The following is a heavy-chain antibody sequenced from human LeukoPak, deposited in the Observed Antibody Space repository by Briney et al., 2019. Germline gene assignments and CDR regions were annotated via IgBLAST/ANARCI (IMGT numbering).Heavy chain of an antibody. D-gene: IGHD5-12*01. V-gene: IGHV1-46*03. CDR2: ITPSGGST. Sequence: ASVKVSCKASGYTFTRYYMHWVRHAPGQGLVWVGIITPSGGSTNYTQKFQGRDTMTRDTPTSTVYMELSSLRSEDTAVYCCASGPLRLRSWFYWGQGTLVTVSS. CDR3: ASGPLRLRSWFY. J-gene: IGHJ4*02. CDR1: GYTFTRYY.